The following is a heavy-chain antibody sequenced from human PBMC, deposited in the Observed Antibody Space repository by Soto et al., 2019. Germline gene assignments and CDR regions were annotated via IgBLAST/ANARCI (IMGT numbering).Heavy chain of an antibody. Sequence: SETLSLTCAVYGGSFSGYYWSWIRQPPGKGLEWIGEINHSGSTNYNPSLKSRVTISVDTSKNQFSLKLSSVTAADTSVYYCARRYSSSWYGYYFDYWGQGTLVTVSS. CDR3: ARRYSSSWYGYYFDY. CDR1: GGSFSGYY. CDR2: INHSGST. D-gene: IGHD6-13*01. J-gene: IGHJ4*02. V-gene: IGHV4-34*01.